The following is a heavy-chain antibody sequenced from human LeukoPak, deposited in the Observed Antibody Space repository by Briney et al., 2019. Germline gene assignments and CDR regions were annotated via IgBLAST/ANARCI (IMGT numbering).Heavy chain of an antibody. V-gene: IGHV3-21*01. J-gene: IGHJ4*02. CDR3: ARVEFGYASGWYEGDY. Sequence: PGGSLRLSCAASGFTFSRYSMNWVRQAPGKGLEWVSCISSSVSSVFYADSVKGRFTISRDNAKNSLYLQMNSLRAEDTGVYYCARVEFGYASGWYEGDYWGQGTLVTVSS. CDR2: ISSSVSSV. D-gene: IGHD6-19*01. CDR1: GFTFSRYS.